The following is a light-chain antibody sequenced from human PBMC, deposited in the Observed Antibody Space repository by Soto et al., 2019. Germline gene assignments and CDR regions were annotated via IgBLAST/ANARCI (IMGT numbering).Light chain of an antibody. CDR3: QQYRNWTRT. CDR2: GAS. CDR1: QSVDIN. Sequence: EIVLTQSPATLSVSPGDRVTLSCRASQSVDINLAWYQQRPGQAPRLLVYGASTKATDMPGRFSGRGSGTEFTLTINNLQSEDFAVYYCQQYRNWTRTFGQGTKVDIK. J-gene: IGKJ1*01. V-gene: IGKV3-15*01.